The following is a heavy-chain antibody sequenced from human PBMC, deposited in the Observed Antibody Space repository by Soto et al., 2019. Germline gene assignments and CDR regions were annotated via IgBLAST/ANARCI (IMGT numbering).Heavy chain of an antibody. Sequence: PGGSLRLSCAASGFTFSSDAMSRVRQAPGKGLEWVSAISGSGGSTYYADSVKGRFTISRDNSKNTLYLQMSSLRAEDTAVYYCAISNVVLVAAPPGVDYMDVWGKGTTVTVSS. J-gene: IGHJ6*03. CDR2: ISGSGGST. D-gene: IGHD2-15*01. CDR3: AISNVVLVAAPPGVDYMDV. V-gene: IGHV3-23*01. CDR1: GFTFSSDA.